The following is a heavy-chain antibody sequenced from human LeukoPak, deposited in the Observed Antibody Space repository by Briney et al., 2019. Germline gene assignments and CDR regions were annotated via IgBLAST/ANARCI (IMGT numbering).Heavy chain of an antibody. CDR2: ISGSGGST. V-gene: IGHV3-23*01. CDR1: GFTFSNYA. CDR3: TRDLLSVSKNDAFDI. Sequence: GGSLRLSCGASGFTFSNYAMSWVRQAPGKGLEWVSSISGSGGSTYYADSVKGRFTISRDNSKNTLYLQMNSLRAEDTAVYYCTRDLLSVSKNDAFDIWGQGTMVTVSS. D-gene: IGHD2/OR15-2a*01. J-gene: IGHJ3*02.